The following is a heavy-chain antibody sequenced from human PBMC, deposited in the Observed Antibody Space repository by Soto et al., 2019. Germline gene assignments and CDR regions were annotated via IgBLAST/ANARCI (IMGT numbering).Heavy chain of an antibody. CDR2: ISYDGSDE. V-gene: IGHV3-30*03. CDR3: ARDQISVDYGDQFDY. CDR1: GFTFSSHG. Sequence: QVQLVESGGGVVQPGRSLRLSCAASGFTFSSHGMHWVRQAPGKGLEGVAVISYDGSDESYADSVKGRFTISRDNSKNTLYLQMNSLRPEDTAVYYCARDQISVDYGDQFDYWGQGTLVTVSS. D-gene: IGHD4-17*01. J-gene: IGHJ4*02.